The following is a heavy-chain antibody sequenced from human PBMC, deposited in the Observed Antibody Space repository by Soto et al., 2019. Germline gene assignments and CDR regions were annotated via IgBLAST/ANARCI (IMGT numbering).Heavy chain of an antibody. D-gene: IGHD3-10*01. J-gene: IGHJ6*02. CDR3: TRDFGGV. Sequence: EVQLVESGGDLVQPGGSLRLSCAASGFTLSDHYVDWVRQAPGKGLEWVGRSANKANSYTTQHAAAVKGRFTISRSDSENSLYLQMNSLRTEDTALYYCTRDFGGVWGQGTTVTVSS. V-gene: IGHV3-72*01. CDR2: SANKANSYTT. CDR1: GFTLSDHY.